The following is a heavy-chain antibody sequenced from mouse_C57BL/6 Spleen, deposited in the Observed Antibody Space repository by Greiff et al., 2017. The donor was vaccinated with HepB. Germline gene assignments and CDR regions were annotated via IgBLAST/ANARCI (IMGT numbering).Heavy chain of an antibody. D-gene: IGHD1-1*01. CDR3: ARDYGIALGY. CDR1: GYAFSSSW. CDR2: IYPGDGDT. J-gene: IGHJ4*01. Sequence: VQLQQSGPELVKPGASVKISCKASGYAFSSSWMNWVKQRPGKGLEWIGRIYPGDGDTNYNGKFKGKATLTADKSSSTAYMQLSSLTSEDAAVYCCARDYGIALGYRGKRASVTASS. V-gene: IGHV1-82*01.